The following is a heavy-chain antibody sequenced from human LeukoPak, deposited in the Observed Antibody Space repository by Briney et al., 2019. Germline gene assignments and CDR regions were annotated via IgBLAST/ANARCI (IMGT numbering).Heavy chain of an antibody. CDR1: GFTFSSYG. J-gene: IGHJ4*02. CDR2: ISGSGGST. V-gene: IGHV3-23*01. D-gene: IGHD3-9*01. Sequence: GGTLRLSCAASGFTFSSYGMSWVRQAPGKGLEWVSAISGSGGSTYYADSVKGRFTISRDNSKNTLYLQMNSLRAEDTAVYYCAPDILTGYYSFDYWGQGTLVTVSS. CDR3: APDILTGYYSFDY.